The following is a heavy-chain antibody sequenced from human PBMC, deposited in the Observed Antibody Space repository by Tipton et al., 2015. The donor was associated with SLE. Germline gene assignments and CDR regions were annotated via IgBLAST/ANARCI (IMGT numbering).Heavy chain of an antibody. V-gene: IGHV5-51*01. CDR3: ARQYSSSSYYYYYMDV. D-gene: IGHD6-6*01. J-gene: IGHJ6*03. Sequence: QLVQSGAEVKKPGESLKISCKGSGYSFTSYWIGWVRQMPGKGLEWMGIIYPGDSDTRYNPSFQGQVTISADKSISTAYLQWSSLKASDTAMYYCARQYSSSSYYYYYMDVWGKGTTVTVSS. CDR1: GYSFTSYW. CDR2: IYPGDSDT.